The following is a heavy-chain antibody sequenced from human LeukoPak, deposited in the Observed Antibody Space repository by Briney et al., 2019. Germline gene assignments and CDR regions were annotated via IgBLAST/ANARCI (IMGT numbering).Heavy chain of an antibody. CDR1: GLIFNKYW. V-gene: IGHV3-7*01. Sequence: GGSQRLSCAGSGLIFNKYWMTWVRQAPGKGLEWVANINQDGSEIYHVDSVKGRFTISRDNAKNSLYLQMNSLRGEDTAVYYCARGHYGMEVWGQGTTVTVSS. J-gene: IGHJ6*02. CDR3: ARGHYGMEV. CDR2: INQDGSEI.